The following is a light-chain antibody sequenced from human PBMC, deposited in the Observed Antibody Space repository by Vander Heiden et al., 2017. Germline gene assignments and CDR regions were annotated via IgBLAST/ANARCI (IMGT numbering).Light chain of an antibody. CDR2: DVS. V-gene: IGLV2-14*01. CDR1: SSDFGGYNY. CDR3: SSYTSSSTLGV. Sequence: QSALTQPASVSASPGQSITISCTGTSSDFGGYNYVSWYQQHPGKDPKLMIYDVSNRPSGVSNRFSGSKSGNTASLTSSGLQAEDEADYYCSSYTSSSTLGVFGTGTKVTVL. J-gene: IGLJ1*01.